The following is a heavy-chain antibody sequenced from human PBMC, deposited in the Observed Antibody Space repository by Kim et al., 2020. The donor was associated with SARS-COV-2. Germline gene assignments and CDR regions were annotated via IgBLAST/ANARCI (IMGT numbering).Heavy chain of an antibody. V-gene: IGHV3-30-3*01. J-gene: IGHJ6*02. CDR1: GFTFSSCA. D-gene: IGHD3-10*01. CDR2: ISYDGSNK. CDR3: ARGRGSGLRRLTYSCYGMDV. Sequence: GGSLRLSCAASGFTFSSCAIHWVRQAPGKGLEWVAVISYDGSNKNYADSVKGRFTISRENSKNTLHLQMNSMRAEDTALYYCARGRGSGLRRLTYSCYGMDVWGQGTTVTVSS.